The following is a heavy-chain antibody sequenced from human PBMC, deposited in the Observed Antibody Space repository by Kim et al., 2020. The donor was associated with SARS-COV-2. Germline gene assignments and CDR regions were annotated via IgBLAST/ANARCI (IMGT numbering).Heavy chain of an antibody. D-gene: IGHD6-13*01. J-gene: IGHJ4*02. Sequence: SVKVSCKASGFTFTSSAVQWVRQARGQRLEWIGWIVVGSGNTNYAQKFQERVTITRDMSTSTAYMELSSLRSEDTAVYYCAASPGIAAAATYDYWGQGTLVTVSS. V-gene: IGHV1-58*01. CDR2: IVVGSGNT. CDR1: GFTFTSSA. CDR3: AASPGIAAAATYDY.